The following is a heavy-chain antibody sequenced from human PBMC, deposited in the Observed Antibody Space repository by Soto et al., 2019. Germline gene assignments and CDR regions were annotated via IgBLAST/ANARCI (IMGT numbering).Heavy chain of an antibody. J-gene: IGHJ4*02. V-gene: IGHV3-23*01. CDR1: GFTFSNYV. Sequence: EVHLLDSGGGLVQPGGSLRLSCAASGFTFSNYVMSWVRQAPGKGLEWVSAISGSGDNTYYADSVKGRFTLSRDNSKNTLFHKMKNLRAQETAGYYCAKPPLVLALSFYHGGQGTLVTLSS. CDR2: ISGSGDNT. CDR3: AKPPLVLALSFYH.